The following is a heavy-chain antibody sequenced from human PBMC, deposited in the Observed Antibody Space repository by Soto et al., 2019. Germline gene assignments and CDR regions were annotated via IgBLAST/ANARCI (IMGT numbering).Heavy chain of an antibody. Sequence: EVQLVESGGGLILPGGSLRLSCAASGFTFNTHWMHWVRQAPGKGLVWVSHINSDGSITDYADSVKGRFSISRDNPRNTLYLQMNSLSPEDTAVYYCARAMTSVGAAAKGDFWGQGTLVTVSS. CDR2: INSDGSIT. CDR1: GFTFNTHW. J-gene: IGHJ4*02. CDR3: ARAMTSVGAAAKGDF. D-gene: IGHD1-26*01. V-gene: IGHV3-74*01.